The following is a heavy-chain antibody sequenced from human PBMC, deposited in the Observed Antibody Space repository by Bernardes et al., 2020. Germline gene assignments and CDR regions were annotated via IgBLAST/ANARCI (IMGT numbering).Heavy chain of an antibody. CDR2: IYYSGST. Sequence: SETLSLTCTVSGGSISSGGYYWSWIRQHPGKGLEWIGYIYYSGSTYYNPSLKSRVTISVDTSKNQFSLKLSSVTAADTAVYYCARDQGIGCSGGSCYYPTRRYYYYYGMDVWGQGTTVTVSS. CDR3: ARDQGIGCSGGSCYYPTRRYYYYYGMDV. D-gene: IGHD2-15*01. V-gene: IGHV4-31*03. CDR1: GGSISSGGYY. J-gene: IGHJ6*02.